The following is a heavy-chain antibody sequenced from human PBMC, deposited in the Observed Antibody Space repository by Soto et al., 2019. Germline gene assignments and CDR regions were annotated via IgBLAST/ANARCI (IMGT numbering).Heavy chain of an antibody. CDR1: GYTFTNYG. CDR3: TRTIAVAAQDI. Sequence: QVQLVQSGAEVKKPAGSVKVSCRASGYTFTNYGVNWVRQAPGQGLEWMGWISTYNGNTNYAQKFLGRVTMTTDTSTTTAHLEVRGLRSDDTAVYYCTRTIAVAAQDIWGQGTLVTVSS. J-gene: IGHJ4*02. D-gene: IGHD6-19*01. CDR2: ISTYNGNT. V-gene: IGHV1-18*01.